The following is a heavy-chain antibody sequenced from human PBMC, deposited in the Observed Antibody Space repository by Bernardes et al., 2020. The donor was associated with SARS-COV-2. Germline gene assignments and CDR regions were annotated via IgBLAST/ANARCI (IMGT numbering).Heavy chain of an antibody. D-gene: IGHD6-19*01. CDR2: IKQDGSEK. J-gene: IGHJ6*02. Sequence: SLRLSCAASGFTFSSYWMSWVRQAPGKGLEWVANIKQDGSEKYYVDSVKGRFTISRDNAKNSLYLQMNSLRAEDTAVYYCARDLPPYSSGWYLYYYGMDVWGQGTTVTVSS. V-gene: IGHV3-7*01. CDR3: ARDLPPYSSGWYLYYYGMDV. CDR1: GFTFSSYW.